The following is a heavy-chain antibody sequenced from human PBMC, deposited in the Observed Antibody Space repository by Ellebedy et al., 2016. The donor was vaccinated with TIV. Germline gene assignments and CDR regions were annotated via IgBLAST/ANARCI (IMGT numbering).Heavy chain of an antibody. CDR2: IYPGDSDT. D-gene: IGHD3-22*01. CDR1: GYSFTSYW. J-gene: IGHJ4*02. CDR3: ASAHYYDSSGYYVDPHYFDY. V-gene: IGHV5-51*01. Sequence: GESLKISCKGSGYSFTSYWIGWVRQMPGKGLEWMGIIYPGDSDTRYSPSFQGQVTISADKSISIAYLQWSSLKASDTAMYYCASAHYYDSSGYYVDPHYFDYWGQGTLVTVSS.